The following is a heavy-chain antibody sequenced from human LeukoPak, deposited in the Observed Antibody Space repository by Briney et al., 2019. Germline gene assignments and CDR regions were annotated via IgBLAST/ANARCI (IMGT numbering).Heavy chain of an antibody. CDR3: ARRDSSSWYNWFDP. J-gene: IGHJ5*02. V-gene: IGHV1-2*02. D-gene: IGHD6-13*01. CDR1: GYTFNRYY. CDR2: INPNSGGT. Sequence: ASVKVSCKASGYTFNRYYMQRVRQAPGQRLEWMGLINPNSGGTNYAQKFQGSVTMTRDTSISTAYMELSRLRSDDTAVYYCARRDSSSWYNWFDPWGQGTLVTVSS.